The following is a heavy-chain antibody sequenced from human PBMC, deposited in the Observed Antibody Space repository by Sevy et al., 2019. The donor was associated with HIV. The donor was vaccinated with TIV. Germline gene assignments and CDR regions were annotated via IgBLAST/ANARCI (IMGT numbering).Heavy chain of an antibody. CDR2: ISGSGGST. Sequence: GESLKISCAASGFTFSTYAMAWVRQAPGKGLEWVSGISGSGGSTYYADSVKGRFTISRDKSKNTLYLQMNSLRAEDTAVYYCAKGDSSFYGLDVWGQGTTVTVSS. D-gene: IGHD6-6*01. CDR1: GFTFSTYA. CDR3: AKGDSSFYGLDV. J-gene: IGHJ6*02. V-gene: IGHV3-23*01.